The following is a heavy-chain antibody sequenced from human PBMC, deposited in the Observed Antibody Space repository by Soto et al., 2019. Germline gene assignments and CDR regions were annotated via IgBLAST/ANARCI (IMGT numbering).Heavy chain of an antibody. J-gene: IGHJ4*02. Sequence: QVQLVESGGGVAQPGRSVRLSCTASGFNFNDYGMHWVRQAQGKGLWWVAVISYGGGERYYADSVKGRFIISRDNSKNTLYLQMNSLSEEETAVYYCAKDLVAAYGSGRRGCFDNGGQGTLVTVAS. CDR3: AKDLVAAYGSGRRGCFDN. CDR1: GFNFNDYG. V-gene: IGHV3-30*18. D-gene: IGHD6-19*01. CDR2: ISYGGGER.